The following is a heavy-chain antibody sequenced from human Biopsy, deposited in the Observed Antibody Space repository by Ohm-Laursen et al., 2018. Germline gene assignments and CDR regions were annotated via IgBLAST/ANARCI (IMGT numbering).Heavy chain of an antibody. Sequence: LRLSCAASGFTFSNSGMHWVRQAPGKRLEWVAAISYDGSKTDYGDSVKGRLNISRDNSKNTLDLQMSSLRVEDTAVYFCAKDKGTFNFYYYGMDVWGQGTTVTVSS. CDR1: GFTFSNSG. CDR3: AKDKGTFNFYYYGMDV. J-gene: IGHJ6*02. D-gene: IGHD2/OR15-2a*01. CDR2: ISYDGSKT. V-gene: IGHV3-30*18.